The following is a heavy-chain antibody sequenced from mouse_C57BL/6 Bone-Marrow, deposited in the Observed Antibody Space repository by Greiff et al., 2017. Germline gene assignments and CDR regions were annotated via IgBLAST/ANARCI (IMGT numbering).Heavy chain of an antibody. V-gene: IGHV3-6*01. CDR2: ISYDGSN. D-gene: IGHD1-1*01. CDR3: ARFITTVVAPLDY. Sequence: EVQLQQSGPGLVKPSQSLSLTCSVTGYSITSGYYWNWLRQFPGNKLEWMGYISYDGSNNYNPSLKNRISITRAPSKNQFFLKLNSVTTEDTATYYCARFITTVVAPLDYWGQGTTLTVSS. J-gene: IGHJ2*01. CDR1: GYSITSGYY.